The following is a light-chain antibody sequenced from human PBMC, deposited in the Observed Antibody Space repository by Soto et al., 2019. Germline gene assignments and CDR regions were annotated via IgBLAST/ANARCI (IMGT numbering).Light chain of an antibody. V-gene: IGKV1-5*01. CDR1: QSISGW. CDR3: QQYASSPRT. Sequence: DIQMTQSPSTLSASVGDRVTITCRASQSISGWLAWYQQKPGKAPKLLIYDVSSLESGVPSRFSGSGSGTEFTLAISSLQPDDFAVYYCQQYASSPRTFGQGTKVEIK. CDR2: DVS. J-gene: IGKJ1*01.